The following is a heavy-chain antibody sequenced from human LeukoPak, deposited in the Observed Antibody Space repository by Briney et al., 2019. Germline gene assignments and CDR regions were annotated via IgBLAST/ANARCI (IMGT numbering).Heavy chain of an antibody. V-gene: IGHV3-23*01. CDR3: ARAGSSSWYDYYYYMDV. CDR1: GFTFSSYG. Sequence: GGSLRLSCAASGFTFSSYGMSWVRQAPGKGLEWVSAISGSGGSTYYADSVKGRFTISRDNAKNSLYLQMNSLRAEDTAVYYCARAGSSSWYDYYYYMDVWGKGTTVTISS. J-gene: IGHJ6*03. CDR2: ISGSGGST. D-gene: IGHD6-13*01.